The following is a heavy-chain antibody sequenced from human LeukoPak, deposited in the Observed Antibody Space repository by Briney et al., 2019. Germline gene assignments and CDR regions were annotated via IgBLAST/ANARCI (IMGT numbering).Heavy chain of an antibody. D-gene: IGHD3-10*01. CDR3: ARAEYYFDY. V-gene: IGHV4-61*01. J-gene: IGHJ4*02. CDR2: IYYSGST. CDR1: GGSISSSSYY. Sequence: KPSETLSLTCTVSGGSISSSSYYWSWIRQPPGKGLEWIGYIYYSGSTNYNPSLKSRVTISVDTSKNQFSLKLSSVTAADTAVYYCARAEYYFDYWGQGTLVTVSS.